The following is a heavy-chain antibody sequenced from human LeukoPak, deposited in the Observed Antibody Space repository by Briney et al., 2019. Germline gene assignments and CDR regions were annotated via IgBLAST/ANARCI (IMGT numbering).Heavy chain of an antibody. CDR1: GYTFTGYY. Sequence: ASVKVSYKASGYTFTGYYMHWVRQAPGQGLEWMGWINPDSGGTNYAQNFQGWVTMTRDTSISTAYMELSRLRSDDTAVYYCARAGDTPFDYWGQGTLVTVSS. D-gene: IGHD2-21*01. J-gene: IGHJ4*02. CDR2: INPDSGGT. V-gene: IGHV1-2*04. CDR3: ARAGDTPFDY.